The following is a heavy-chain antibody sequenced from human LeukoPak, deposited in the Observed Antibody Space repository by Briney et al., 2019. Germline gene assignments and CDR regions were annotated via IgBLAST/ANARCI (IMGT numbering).Heavy chain of an antibody. V-gene: IGHV4-39*07. D-gene: IGHD2-2*01. CDR3: AREIVVVPAAMVGYWFDP. CDR1: GGSISSSSYY. Sequence: PSETLSLTCTVSGGSISSSSYYWGWIRQPPGKGLEWIGSIYYSGSTYYNPSLKSRVTISVDTSKNQFSLKLSSVTAADTAVYYCAREIVVVPAAMVGYWFDPWGQGTLVTVSS. J-gene: IGHJ5*02. CDR2: IYYSGST.